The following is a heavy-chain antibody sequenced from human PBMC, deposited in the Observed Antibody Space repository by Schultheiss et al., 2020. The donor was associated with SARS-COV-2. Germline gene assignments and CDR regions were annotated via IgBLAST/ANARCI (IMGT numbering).Heavy chain of an antibody. J-gene: IGHJ6*03. V-gene: IGHV4-34*01. CDR3: ARGCTIFGVVTSYYYYYMDV. D-gene: IGHD3-3*01. CDR1: GGSFSGYY. Sequence: SQTLSLTCAVYGGSFSGYYWSWIRQPPGKGLEWIGEINHSGSTNYNPSLKSRVTISVDTSKNQFSLKLSSVTAADTAVYYCARGCTIFGVVTSYYYYYMDVWGKGTTVTVSS. CDR2: INHSGST.